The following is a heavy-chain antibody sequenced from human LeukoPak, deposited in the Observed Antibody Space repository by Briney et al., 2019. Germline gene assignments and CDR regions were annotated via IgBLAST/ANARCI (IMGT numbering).Heavy chain of an antibody. CDR2: IYYSGNT. D-gene: IGHD4-17*01. J-gene: IGHJ4*02. V-gene: IGHV4-39*07. Sequence: SETLSLTCTVSGGSISNYYWGWIRQAPGKGLEWIGSIYYSGNTYYNSSLKSRVTISLDTSKNQFSLKLSSVTAADTAVYYCARGHDYGDPPPLDHWGQGTLVTVSS. CDR3: ARGHDYGDPPPLDH. CDR1: GGSISNYY.